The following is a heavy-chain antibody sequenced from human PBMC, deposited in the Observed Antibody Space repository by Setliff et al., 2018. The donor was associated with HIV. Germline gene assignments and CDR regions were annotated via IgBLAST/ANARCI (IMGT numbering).Heavy chain of an antibody. D-gene: IGHD3-10*01. CDR3: ARHKWGGSGSYYNNLRAPDAVDI. V-gene: IGHV4-39*01. Sequence: WETLSLTCTVSGGSISSGSYYWGWIRQPPGKGLEWIGNIYYSGSTYYNPSLKSRVTISVDTSKNQFSLKLSSVTAADTAVYYCARHKWGGSGSYYNNLRAPDAVDICGQGTMVTVSS. CDR2: IYYSGST. CDR1: GGSISSGSYY. J-gene: IGHJ3*02.